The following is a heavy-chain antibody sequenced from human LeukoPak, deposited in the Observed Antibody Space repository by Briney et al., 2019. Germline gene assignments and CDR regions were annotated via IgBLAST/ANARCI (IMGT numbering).Heavy chain of an antibody. Sequence: TSETLSLTCTVSGGSISSSSYYWGWIRQPPGKGLEWIGYIYNIGSTNYNPSLKSRATISVDTSKNQFSLKLSSVTAADTAVYYCARVGTSIAALGRFDPWGQGTLVTVSS. CDR2: IYNIGST. D-gene: IGHD6-6*01. J-gene: IGHJ5*02. V-gene: IGHV4-61*05. CDR3: ARVGTSIAALGRFDP. CDR1: GGSISSSSYY.